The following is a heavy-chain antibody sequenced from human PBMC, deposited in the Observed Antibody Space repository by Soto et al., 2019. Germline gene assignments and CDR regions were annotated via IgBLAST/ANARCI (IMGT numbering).Heavy chain of an antibody. Sequence: PGESLKISCKGFGYTFTNYWIGWVRQMPGKGPEWMGIFYPGDSDTKYNPSFQGQVTISADKSITTTYLQWSSLKASDTAIYYCEASIFYYDMDVWGQGTTVTVYS. V-gene: IGHV5-51*01. CDR3: EASIFYYDMDV. CDR2: FYPGDSDT. CDR1: GYTFTNYW. J-gene: IGHJ6*02.